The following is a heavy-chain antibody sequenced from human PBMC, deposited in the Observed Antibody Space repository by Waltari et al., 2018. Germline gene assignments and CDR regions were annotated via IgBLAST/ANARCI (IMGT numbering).Heavy chain of an antibody. CDR1: GFTFSVYE. Sequence: EVQLVESGGGLVQPGGSLRLSCAASGFTFSVYEMNWVRQAPGKGVEGGSYISGSGSIIDYADSVKGRFTISRDNAKNSLYLQMNNLRAEETAVYYCARDPHQIAVAHWFDPWGQGTLVTVSS. J-gene: IGHJ5*02. D-gene: IGHD2-2*01. V-gene: IGHV3-48*03. CDR2: ISGSGSII. CDR3: ARDPHQIAVAHWFDP.